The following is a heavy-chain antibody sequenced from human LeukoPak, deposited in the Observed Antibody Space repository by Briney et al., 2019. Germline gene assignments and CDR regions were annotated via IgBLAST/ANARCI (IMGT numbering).Heavy chain of an antibody. Sequence: GGSLRLSCAASGFTFSRCMNWVRQAPGKGLEWVSSISDTGYYIYYADSVKGRFTISRDNAKNSLSLQMNNLRADDTGIYYCANHFACGATTCPSFDHWGQGTLVTVSS. CDR1: GFTFSRC. J-gene: IGHJ4*02. CDR2: ISDTGYYI. V-gene: IGHV3-21*01. CDR3: ANHFACGATTCPSFDH. D-gene: IGHD2-21*01.